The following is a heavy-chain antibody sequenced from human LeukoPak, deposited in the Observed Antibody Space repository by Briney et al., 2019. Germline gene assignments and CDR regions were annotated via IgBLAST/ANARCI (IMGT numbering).Heavy chain of an antibody. J-gene: IGHJ4*02. CDR1: GYTFTSYY. CDR3: ARAVVVVTAIDY. D-gene: IGHD2-21*02. Sequence: ASVKVSCKASGYTFTSYYMHWVRQAPGQGLECMGIINPSGGSTSYAQKFQGRVTMTRDTSTSTVYIELSSLRSEDTAVYYCARAVVVVTAIDYWGQGTLVTVSS. CDR2: INPSGGST. V-gene: IGHV1-46*01.